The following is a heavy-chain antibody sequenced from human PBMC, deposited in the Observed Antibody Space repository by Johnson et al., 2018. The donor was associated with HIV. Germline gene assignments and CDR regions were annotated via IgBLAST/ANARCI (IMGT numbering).Heavy chain of an antibody. CDR1: GFSFSYYA. CDR3: ARDLVGESYLLGAFDI. J-gene: IGHJ3*02. D-gene: IGHD1-26*01. Sequence: QVQLVESGGGVVQPGRSLRLSCAASGFSFSYYAMHWVRQAPGKGLEWVAVISYDGINKYYAQSVKGRFTISRDNSKKTLYLQMNSLRAEDTAVYNCARDLVGESYLLGAFDIWGQGTMVTVSS. V-gene: IGHV3-30-3*01. CDR2: ISYDGINK.